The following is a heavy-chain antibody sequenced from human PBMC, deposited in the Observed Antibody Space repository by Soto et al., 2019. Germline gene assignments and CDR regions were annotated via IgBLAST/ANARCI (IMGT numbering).Heavy chain of an antibody. CDR2: ISAYNGNT. V-gene: IGHV1-18*04. D-gene: IGHD3-3*01. CDR1: GYTFTSYV. CDR3: ARVDHYDFCSGPGCVFLEGNWFDP. J-gene: IGHJ5*02. Sequence: ASVEVSCKASGYTFTSYVSSWVRQAPGQVLEWMGWISAYNGNTNYAQKLQGRVTMTTDTSTRTAYMELRSLRSDDTAVYYCARVDHYDFCSGPGCVFLEGNWFDPWGQGTLVTVSS.